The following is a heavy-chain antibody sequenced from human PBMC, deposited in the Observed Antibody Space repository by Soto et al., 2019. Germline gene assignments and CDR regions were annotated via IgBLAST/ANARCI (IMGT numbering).Heavy chain of an antibody. D-gene: IGHD3-10*01. CDR3: ARDYYGSGSSHGMDV. CDR1: GGTFSSYA. V-gene: IGHV1-69*01. CDR2: IIPIFGTA. J-gene: IGHJ6*02. Sequence: QVQLVQSWAEVKKPGSSVKVSCKASGGTFSSYAISWVRQAPGQGLEWMGGIIPIFGTANYAQKFQGRVAMTADESTSTAYMELSSLRSEDTDVYYCARDYYGSGSSHGMDVWGQGTTVTVSS.